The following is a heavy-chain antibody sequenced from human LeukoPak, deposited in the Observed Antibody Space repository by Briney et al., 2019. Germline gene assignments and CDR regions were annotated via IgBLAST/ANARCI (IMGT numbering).Heavy chain of an antibody. Sequence: GGSLRLSCAASGFTFSSYWMSWVRQAPGKGLEWVANIKQDGSEKYYVDSVKGRFTISRDNAKNSLYLQMNSLRAEDTAVYYCARASHSLNWNDAGYYYYMDVRGKGTTVTVSS. CDR3: ARASHSLNWNDAGYYYYMDV. V-gene: IGHV3-7*01. CDR1: GFTFSSYW. CDR2: IKQDGSEK. J-gene: IGHJ6*03. D-gene: IGHD1-1*01.